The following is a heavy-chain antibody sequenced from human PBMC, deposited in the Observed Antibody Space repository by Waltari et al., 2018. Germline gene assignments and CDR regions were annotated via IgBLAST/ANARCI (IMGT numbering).Heavy chain of an antibody. CDR1: GGSISSHY. D-gene: IGHD3-10*01. CDR2: IYYSGST. CDR3: ARALINWFDP. J-gene: IGHJ5*02. Sequence: QVQLQESGPGLVKPSETLSLTCTVSGGSISSHYWSWIRQPPGKGLEWIGYIYYSGSTNYNPSLKSRVTISVDTSKNQFSLKLSSVTAADTAVYYCARALINWFDPWGQGTLVTVSS. V-gene: IGHV4-59*11.